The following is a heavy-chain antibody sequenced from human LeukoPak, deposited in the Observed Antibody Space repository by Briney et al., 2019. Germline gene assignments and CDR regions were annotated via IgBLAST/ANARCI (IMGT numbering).Heavy chain of an antibody. CDR2: IRSKTNNYAT. Sequence: TGGSLRLSCAASGFTFSGSAIHWVRQASGKGLEWVGRIRSKTNNYATTYAASVKGRVTISRDDSKNTAFLLMNSLKIEDTAVYYCTRRLDPNPTSRGRFDPRGQGTLVTVSS. CDR3: TRRLDPNPTSRGRFDP. J-gene: IGHJ5*02. CDR1: GFTFSGSA. V-gene: IGHV3-73*01. D-gene: IGHD1-1*01.